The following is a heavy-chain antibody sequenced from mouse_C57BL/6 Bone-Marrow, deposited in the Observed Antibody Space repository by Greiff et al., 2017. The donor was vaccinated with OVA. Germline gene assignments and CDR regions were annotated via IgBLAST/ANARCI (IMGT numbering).Heavy chain of an antibody. CDR3: ARGELLRSPFAY. Sequence: VKLQESGAELARPGASVKLSCKASGYTFTSYGISWVKQRTGQGLEWIGEIYPRSGNTYYNEKFKGKATLTVDKSSSTAYMELRSLTSEDSAVYFCARGELLRSPFAYWGQGTLVTVSA. CDR1: GYTFTSYG. CDR2: IYPRSGNT. V-gene: IGHV1-81*01. J-gene: IGHJ3*01. D-gene: IGHD1-1*01.